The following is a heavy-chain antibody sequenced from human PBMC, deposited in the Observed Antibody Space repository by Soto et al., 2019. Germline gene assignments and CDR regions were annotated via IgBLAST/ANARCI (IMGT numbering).Heavy chain of an antibody. D-gene: IGHD6-19*01. CDR2: IFYTGST. CDR1: GGSISSYY. Sequence: PSETLSLTCTVSGGSISSYYWGWIRQPPGKGLEWIGYIFYTGSTDYNPSLKSRVTISVDTSKNEFSLKLTSVTAADTAVYYCARVDSGWHDYWGQGTLVTVSS. CDR3: ARVDSGWHDY. J-gene: IGHJ4*02. V-gene: IGHV4-59*01.